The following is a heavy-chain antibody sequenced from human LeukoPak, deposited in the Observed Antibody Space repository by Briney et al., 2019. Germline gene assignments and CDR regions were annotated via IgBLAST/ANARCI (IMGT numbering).Heavy chain of an antibody. V-gene: IGHV3-30*03. CDR1: GFTFSSYG. CDR3: ARLPQGYYYGSGSSYYYYGMDV. D-gene: IGHD3-10*01. CDR2: ISYDGSNK. J-gene: IGHJ6*02. Sequence: GGSLRLSCAASGFTFSSYGMHWVRQAPGKGLEWVAVISYDGSNKYYADSVKGRFTISRDNAKNSLYLQMNSLRAEDTAVYYCARLPQGYYYGSGSSYYYYGMDVWGQGTTVTVSS.